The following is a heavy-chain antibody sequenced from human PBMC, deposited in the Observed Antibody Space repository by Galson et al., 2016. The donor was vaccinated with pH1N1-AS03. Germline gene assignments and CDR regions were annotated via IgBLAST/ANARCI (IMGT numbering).Heavy chain of an antibody. D-gene: IGHD2-15*01. Sequence: LSLTCTVSGGSLSTYYWSWIRQPAGKALEWIGRVSTTGDTNYNPSLKNRVTMSVDTSKNQFSLKLNSVIAADTAVYYCARADGSVHYWGQGTLGTVSS. CDR3: ARADGSVHY. CDR2: VSTTGDT. V-gene: IGHV4-4*07. J-gene: IGHJ4*02. CDR1: GGSLSTYY.